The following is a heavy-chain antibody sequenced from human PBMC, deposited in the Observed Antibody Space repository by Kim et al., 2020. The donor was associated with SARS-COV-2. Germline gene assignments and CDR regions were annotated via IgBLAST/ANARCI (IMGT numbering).Heavy chain of an antibody. CDR3: ARDSGARLRHYDYVWGSYRDPIDFDY. CDR1: GYTFTSYG. J-gene: IGHJ4*02. D-gene: IGHD3-16*02. Sequence: ASVKVSCKASGYTFTSYGISWVRQAPGQGLEWMGWISAYNGNTNYAQKLQGRVTMTTDTSTSTAYMELRSLRSDDTAVYYCARDSGARLRHYDYVWGSYRDPIDFDYWGQGTLVTVSS. V-gene: IGHV1-18*01. CDR2: ISAYNGNT.